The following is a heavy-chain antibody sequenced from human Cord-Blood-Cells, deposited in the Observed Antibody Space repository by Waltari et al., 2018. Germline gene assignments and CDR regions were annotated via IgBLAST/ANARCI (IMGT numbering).Heavy chain of an antibody. CDR3: ARQGSSWFDY. D-gene: IGHD1-26*01. CDR2: IYYSGST. CDR1: AGSITSSSYY. Sequence: QLQLQESGPGLVKPSETLSLTCTVSAGSITSSSYYWGWIRQPPGKGLEWIGSIYYSGSTYYNPSLKSRVTISVDTSKNQFSLKLSSVTAADTAVYYCARQGSSWFDYWGQGTLVTVSS. J-gene: IGHJ4*02. V-gene: IGHV4-39*01.